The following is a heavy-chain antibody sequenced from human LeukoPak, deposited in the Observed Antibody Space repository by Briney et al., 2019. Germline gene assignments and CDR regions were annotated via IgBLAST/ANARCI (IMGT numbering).Heavy chain of an antibody. D-gene: IGHD3-3*01. V-gene: IGHV3-30-3*01. Sequence: GGSLRLSCAASGFTFSTYVIHWVRQAPGKGLEWVAVISYDGSNKYYADSVKGRFTISRDNAKNPLYLQMNSLRAEDTAVYYCAPDTIFGAYWGQGTLVTVSS. CDR3: APDTIFGAY. J-gene: IGHJ4*02. CDR1: GFTFSTYV. CDR2: ISYDGSNK.